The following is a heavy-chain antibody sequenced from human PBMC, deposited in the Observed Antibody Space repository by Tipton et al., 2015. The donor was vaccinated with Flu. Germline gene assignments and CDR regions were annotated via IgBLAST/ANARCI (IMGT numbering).Heavy chain of an antibody. J-gene: IGHJ4*02. Sequence: TLSLTCRIYVGSFRGYYWSWIRQPPGKGLEWIGEINHSGSTNYNPSLRSRVAISVDTSKKEFSLRLSSVTAAGTAVYFCASDLIRDNYGYGNYFDYWGQGTQVTVST. CDR3: ASDLIRDNYGYGNYFDY. CDR1: VGSFRGYY. D-gene: IGHD5-18*01. V-gene: IGHV4-34*01. CDR2: INHSGST.